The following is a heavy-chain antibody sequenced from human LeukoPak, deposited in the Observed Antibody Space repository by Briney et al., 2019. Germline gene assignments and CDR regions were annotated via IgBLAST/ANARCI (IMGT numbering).Heavy chain of an antibody. V-gene: IGHV3-30*03. Sequence: QPGRSLRLSCAASGFTFSSYGMHWVRQAPGKGLEWVAAISYDGTNQYYVDSVKGRFTVSRDNSKTTLYVQMNSLRAEDTAVYYCARYREGYNGAFDIWGQGTMVTVSS. CDR1: GFTFSSYG. CDR3: ARYREGYNGAFDI. D-gene: IGHD5-24*01. J-gene: IGHJ3*02. CDR2: ISYDGTNQ.